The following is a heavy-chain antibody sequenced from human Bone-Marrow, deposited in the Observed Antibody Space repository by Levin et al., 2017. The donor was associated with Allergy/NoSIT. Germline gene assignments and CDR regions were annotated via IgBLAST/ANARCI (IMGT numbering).Heavy chain of an antibody. J-gene: IGHJ6*03. Sequence: PSETLSLTCAVSGGSFSGYYWTWIRQPPGKGLEWIGEIKHTGSTNYNPSRKSRVTISVDTSKNQFSLRLSSVTAADTAVYFCARGLAKYSGSGKRYSYFYMDVWGKGTTVTVSS. D-gene: IGHD3-10*01. CDR1: GGSFSGYY. V-gene: IGHV4-34*01. CDR3: ARGLAKYSGSGKRYSYFYMDV. CDR2: IKHTGST.